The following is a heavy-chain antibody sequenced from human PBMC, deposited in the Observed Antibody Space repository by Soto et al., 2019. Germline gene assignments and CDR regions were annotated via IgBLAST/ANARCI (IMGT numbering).Heavy chain of an antibody. D-gene: IGHD3-10*01. Sequence: QVQLVQSGAEVKKPGASVKVSCKASGYTFTSYGISWVRQAPGQGLEWMGWISAYNGNTNYAQKLQGSVTMTTDTSTSTASMELRSLRSDDTAVYYCARYGSGSHLNYYYYGMDVWGQGTTVTVSS. CDR3: ARYGSGSHLNYYYYGMDV. CDR2: ISAYNGNT. CDR1: GYTFTSYG. J-gene: IGHJ6*02. V-gene: IGHV1-18*01.